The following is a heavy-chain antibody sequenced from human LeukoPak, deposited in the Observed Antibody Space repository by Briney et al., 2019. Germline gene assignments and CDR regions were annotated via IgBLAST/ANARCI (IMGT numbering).Heavy chain of an antibody. V-gene: IGHV4-39*01. CDR1: GGSISSYY. CDR2: IYYSGST. Sequence: SSETLSLTCTVSGGSISSYYRGWIRQPPGKGLEWIGSIYYSGSTYYNPSLKSRVTISVDTSKNQFSLKLSSVTAADTAVYYCARGGPILKEIYCSSTSCYYSHAFDIWGQGTMVTVSS. D-gene: IGHD2-2*01. J-gene: IGHJ3*02. CDR3: ARGGPILKEIYCSSTSCYYSHAFDI.